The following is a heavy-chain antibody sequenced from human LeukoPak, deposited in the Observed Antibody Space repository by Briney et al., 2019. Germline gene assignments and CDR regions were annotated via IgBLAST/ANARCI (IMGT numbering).Heavy chain of an antibody. CDR3: ARDRRIAAAGTGGFDP. D-gene: IGHD6-13*01. CDR2: INHSGST. CDR1: GGSFSGYY. Sequence: SETLSLTCAVYGGSFSGYYWSWIRQPPGKGLEWIGEINHSGSTNYNPSLKSRVTISVDTSKNQFSLKLSSVTAADTAVYYCARDRRIAAAGTGGFDPWGQGTLVTVSS. V-gene: IGHV4-34*01. J-gene: IGHJ5*02.